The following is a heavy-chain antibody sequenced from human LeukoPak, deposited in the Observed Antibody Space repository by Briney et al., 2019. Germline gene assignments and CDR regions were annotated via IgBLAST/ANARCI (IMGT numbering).Heavy chain of an antibody. Sequence: GGSLRLSCSASGFTFSNYAMSWVRQAPGKGLEWVAGISDSGGHTYYADSVKGRFTISRDNPKNTLYLQMNSLRVEDTAVYYCARAIMTLFDYWGQGTLVTVSS. D-gene: IGHD3-16*01. J-gene: IGHJ4*02. V-gene: IGHV3-23*01. CDR3: ARAIMTLFDY. CDR1: GFTFSNYA. CDR2: ISDSGGHT.